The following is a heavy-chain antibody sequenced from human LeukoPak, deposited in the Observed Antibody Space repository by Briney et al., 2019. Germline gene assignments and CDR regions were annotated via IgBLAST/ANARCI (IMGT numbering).Heavy chain of an antibody. Sequence: GGSLRLSCAASGFTFSNYGMSWVRQAPGKGLEWVSAISDDGRSTYYADSMKGRFTISKDNSKKTLSLQMNNLRAEDTAVYYCAKRVPYSSSSVYFDYWGQGTLVTVSS. CDR2: ISDDGRST. V-gene: IGHV3-23*01. J-gene: IGHJ4*02. CDR1: GFTFSNYG. CDR3: AKRVPYSSSSVYFDY. D-gene: IGHD6-6*01.